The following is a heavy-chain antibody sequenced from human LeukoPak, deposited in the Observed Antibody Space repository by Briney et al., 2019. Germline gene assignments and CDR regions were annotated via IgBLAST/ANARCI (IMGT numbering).Heavy chain of an antibody. D-gene: IGHD2-15*01. Sequence: ASVKVSCKASRGTFSIYAISWVRQAPGQGLEGMGRIIPIFGTANYAQKFQGRVTITTDESTSTAHMEPSSLRSEDTAVYYCARDGDCSGGSCPSYWGQGTLVTVSS. V-gene: IGHV1-69*05. CDR2: IIPIFGTA. CDR3: ARDGDCSGGSCPSY. CDR1: RGTFSIYA. J-gene: IGHJ4*02.